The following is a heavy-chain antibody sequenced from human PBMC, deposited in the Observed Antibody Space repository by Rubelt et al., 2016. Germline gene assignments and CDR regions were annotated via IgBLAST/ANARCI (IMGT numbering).Heavy chain of an antibody. D-gene: IGHD2-8*01. V-gene: IGHV2-5*02. CDR3: ARRKAPVSDAFDI. CDR1: GFSLSTSGVA. Sequence: QITLKESGPTLMKPTQTLTLTCTFSGFSLSTSGVAVGWIRQPPGKALEWLTLIFWDDDKRYSPSLKSRLTITKDTSNNQVVLTSSNVDPEDTATYFCARRKAPVSDAFDIWGHGTTVTVSS. CDR2: IFWDDDK. J-gene: IGHJ3*02.